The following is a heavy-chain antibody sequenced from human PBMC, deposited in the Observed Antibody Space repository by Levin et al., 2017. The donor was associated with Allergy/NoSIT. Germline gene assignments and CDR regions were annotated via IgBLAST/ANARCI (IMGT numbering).Heavy chain of an antibody. Sequence: PGGSLRLSCGASGFTFSDYYMAWIRQAPGKGLEWVAYISNSDNSLYYADSVKGRFTISRDNARNSLYLQMNSLRAEDTAVYYCTRGPLHCTGDSCSVSWFDPWGQGTLATVSS. CDR2: ISNSDNSL. J-gene: IGHJ5*02. V-gene: IGHV3-11*01. D-gene: IGHD2-15*01. CDR3: TRGPLHCTGDSCSVSWFDP. CDR1: GFTFSDYY.